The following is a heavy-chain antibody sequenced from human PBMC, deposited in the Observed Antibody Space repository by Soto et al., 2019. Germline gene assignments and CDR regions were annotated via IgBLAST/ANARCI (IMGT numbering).Heavy chain of an antibody. J-gene: IGHJ6*02. CDR3: ARGRVVVVVVAASYYYYGMDV. CDR2: IIPIFGTA. V-gene: IGHV1-69*01. D-gene: IGHD2-15*01. Sequence: QVQLVQSGAEVKKPGSSVKVSCKASGGTFSSYAISWVRQAPGQGLEWMGGIIPIFGTANYAQKFQGRVTITADEATSTADMEMSSVRSEDTAVYYCARGRVVVVVVAASYYYYGMDVWGQGTTVTVSS. CDR1: GGTFSSYA.